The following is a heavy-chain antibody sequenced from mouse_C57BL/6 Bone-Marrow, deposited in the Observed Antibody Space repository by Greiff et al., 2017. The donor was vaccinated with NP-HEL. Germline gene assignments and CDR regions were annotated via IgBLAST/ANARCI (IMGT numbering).Heavy chain of an antibody. V-gene: IGHV3-6*01. CDR3: ARETLRGGVYYFDY. Sequence: EVQLQQSGPGLVKPSQSLSLTCSVTGYSITSGYYWNWIRQFPGNKLEWMGYISYDGSNNYNPSLKNRISITRDTSKNQFFLKLNSVTTEDTATYYCARETLRGGVYYFDYWGQGTTLTVSS. CDR2: ISYDGSN. J-gene: IGHJ2*01. CDR1: GYSITSGYY. D-gene: IGHD1-1*01.